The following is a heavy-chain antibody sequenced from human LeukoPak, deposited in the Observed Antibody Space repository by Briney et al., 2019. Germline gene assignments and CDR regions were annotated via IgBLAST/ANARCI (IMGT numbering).Heavy chain of an antibody. D-gene: IGHD3-22*01. CDR2: IFYSGST. CDR3: AKSNGYGLIDN. CDR1: SGSISTSNYY. Sequence: SETLTLTCTVSSGSISTSNYYWGWVRQPPGKALEWIGNIFYSGSTYYSPSLKSRVTISLDTSRNQFSLKLNSVTAADTAVYYCAKSNGYGLIDNWGQGTMVTVSS. V-gene: IGHV4-39*07. J-gene: IGHJ3*01.